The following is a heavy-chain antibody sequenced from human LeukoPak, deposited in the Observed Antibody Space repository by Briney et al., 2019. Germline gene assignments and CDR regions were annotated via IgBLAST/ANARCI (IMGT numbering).Heavy chain of an antibody. Sequence: GGSLRLSCAASGLTITNYWMHWVRQAPGKGLVWVSRINSDGTSASYVDSVEGRFTISRDNAKNTLYLQMNSLRAGDTAVYYCARDRSPGWFGPWGQGTLVTVSS. CDR1: GLTITNYW. J-gene: IGHJ5*02. CDR2: INSDGTSA. V-gene: IGHV3-74*01. CDR3: ARDRSPGWFGP.